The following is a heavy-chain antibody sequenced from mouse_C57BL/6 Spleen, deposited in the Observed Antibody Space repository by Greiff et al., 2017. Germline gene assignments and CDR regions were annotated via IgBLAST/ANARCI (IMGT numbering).Heavy chain of an antibody. CDR1: GYSFTDYN. Sequence: VQLQQSGPELVKPGASVKISCKASGYSFTDYNMNWVKKSNGKSLEWIGVINPNYGTTSYNQKFKGKATLTVDQSSSTAYLQLNSLTSEDSAVXYCATTESHYYGSSPYAMDYWGQGTSVTVSS. D-gene: IGHD1-1*01. J-gene: IGHJ4*01. V-gene: IGHV1-39*01. CDR3: ATTESHYYGSSPYAMDY. CDR2: INPNYGTT.